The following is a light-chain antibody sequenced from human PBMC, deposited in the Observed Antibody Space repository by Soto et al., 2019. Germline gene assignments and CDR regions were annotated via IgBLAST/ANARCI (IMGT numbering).Light chain of an antibody. Sequence: EIVMTQSPATLSVSPGERATLSCRASQSVSNNVAWYQQKPGQSPRLLIYGAFTRATGIPARFSGSGSGTEFILTISSLQSEDFAVYYCQQRSDWPPTFGQGTKVDIK. V-gene: IGKV3-15*01. J-gene: IGKJ1*01. CDR3: QQRSDWPPT. CDR2: GAF. CDR1: QSVSNN.